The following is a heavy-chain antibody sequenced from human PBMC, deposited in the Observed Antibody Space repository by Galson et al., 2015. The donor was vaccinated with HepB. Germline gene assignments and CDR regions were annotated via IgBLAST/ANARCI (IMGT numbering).Heavy chain of an antibody. CDR1: GYTFTSYG. Sequence: VKVSCKASGYTFTSYGINWVRQAPGQGLEWMGWISTYNGNTNYAQKLQGRVTMTTDTASSTAYMELRSLRSDDTAVYYCARRVYGDYSGYWGQGTLVTVSS. V-gene: IGHV1-18*01. J-gene: IGHJ4*02. CDR3: ARRVYGDYSGY. CDR2: ISTYNGNT. D-gene: IGHD2-8*01.